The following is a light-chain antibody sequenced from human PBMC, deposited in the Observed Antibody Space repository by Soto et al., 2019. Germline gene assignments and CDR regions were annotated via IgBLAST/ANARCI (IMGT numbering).Light chain of an antibody. CDR3: ATWDDSLNGL. CDR2: SNN. CDR1: SSNIGSNT. Sequence: QAVVTQPPSASGTPGQRVTISCSGSSSNIGSNTVNWYQHLPGTAPKLLIYSNNQRPSGVPDRFSGSKSGTSASLAISGLQSEDEAVYYCATWDDSLNGLFGGGTKVTVL. J-gene: IGLJ2*01. V-gene: IGLV1-44*01.